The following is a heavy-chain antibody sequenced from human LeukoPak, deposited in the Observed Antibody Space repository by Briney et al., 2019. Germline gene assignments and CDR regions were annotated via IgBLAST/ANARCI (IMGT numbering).Heavy chain of an antibody. J-gene: IGHJ6*02. D-gene: IGHD6-13*01. CDR3: ARGGSSWYGYYYYGMDV. Sequence: ASVKVSCKASGYTFTSYYMHWVRQAPGQGLEWMGIINPSGGSTSYAQKFQGRVTMTRDTSTSTVYMELSSLRSEDTAVYYCARGGSSWYGYYYYGMDVWGQGTTVTVS. CDR2: INPSGGST. CDR1: GYTFTSYY. V-gene: IGHV1-46*01.